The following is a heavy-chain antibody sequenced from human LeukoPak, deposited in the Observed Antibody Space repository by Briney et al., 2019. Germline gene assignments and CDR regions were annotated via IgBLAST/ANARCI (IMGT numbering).Heavy chain of an antibody. CDR2: ISTSGGST. J-gene: IGHJ4*02. CDR3: AKDPFVFGSGSYLIDY. D-gene: IGHD1-26*01. V-gene: IGHV3-23*01. Sequence: PGGSLRLSCAASGFTFSSYAMSWVRQAPGKGLEWVSGISTSGGSTYYTDSVKGRFTISRDNSKKTLYLQMNSLRAEDTAVYYCAKDPFVFGSGSYLIDYWGQGTLVTVSS. CDR1: GFTFSSYA.